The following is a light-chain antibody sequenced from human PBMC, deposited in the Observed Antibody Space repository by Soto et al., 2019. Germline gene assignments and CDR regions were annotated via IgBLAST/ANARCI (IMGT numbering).Light chain of an antibody. J-gene: IGKJ1*01. V-gene: IGKV3-20*01. CDR1: QSISRTY. Sequence: ESVWTQSPGTLSLSPGERATLCCRASQSISRTYLAWYQQKPVQAPRLLIYATSSRATGIPDRFSGSRSGTDFTLTISRLEPEDFAVYYCQQYGRSGTFGQGTKVAIK. CDR3: QQYGRSGT. CDR2: ATS.